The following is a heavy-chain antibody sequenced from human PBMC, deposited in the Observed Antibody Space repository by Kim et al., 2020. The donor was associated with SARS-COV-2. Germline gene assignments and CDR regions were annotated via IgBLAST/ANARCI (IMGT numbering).Heavy chain of an antibody. D-gene: IGHD3-16*02. J-gene: IGHJ6*02. CDR1: GFTFSTYD. Sequence: GGSLRLSCAASGFTFSTYDMNWVRQAPGKGLEWVSTISGISSHIYYADSVRGRFTISRDNAKTSVYLQMNNLRAEDTAVYYCARGHPPQRYNSMDVWGQGTTVTVSS. CDR2: ISGISSHI. V-gene: IGHV3-21*01. CDR3: ARGHPPQRYNSMDV.